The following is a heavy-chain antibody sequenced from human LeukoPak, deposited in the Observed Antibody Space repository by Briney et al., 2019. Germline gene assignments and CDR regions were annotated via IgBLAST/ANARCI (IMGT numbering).Heavy chain of an antibody. J-gene: IGHJ4*02. CDR1: GFTFSSYE. D-gene: IGHD3-10*01. V-gene: IGHV3-48*03. Sequence: PGGSLRLSCAASGFTFSSYEMNWVRQTPGKGLEWVSYISSSGSTTYYADSVKGRFTISRDNAKNSLNLQMNSLRAEDTAVYYCARYGDYWGQGTLVTVSS. CDR2: ISSSGSTT. CDR3: ARYGDY.